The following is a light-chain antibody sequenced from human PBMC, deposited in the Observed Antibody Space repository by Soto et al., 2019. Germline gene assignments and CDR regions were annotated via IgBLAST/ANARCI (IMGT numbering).Light chain of an antibody. CDR2: EVS. V-gene: IGLV2-14*01. CDR3: SSYTNDFHVV. CDR1: SSDVGGYDY. J-gene: IGLJ2*01. Sequence: QSALTQPASVSGSPGQSISISCTGTSSDVGGYDYVSWYQQYPGKAPRLMIYEVSNRPSGVSNRFSGSKSGNTASLTIYGLKAEDEADYYCSSYTNDFHVVFGGGTKLTVL.